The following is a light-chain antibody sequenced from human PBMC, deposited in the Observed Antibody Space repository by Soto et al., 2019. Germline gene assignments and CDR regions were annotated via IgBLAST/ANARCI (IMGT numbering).Light chain of an antibody. CDR2: GIF. J-gene: IGLJ1*01. CDR3: QSYDNSLSGSEV. V-gene: IGLV1-40*03. Sequence: QAVVTQPPSVSGAPGQRVTISCTGSSSNIGAGYDVHWYQQLPGAAPTLLIFGIFNRPSGVSERFSGSRSGASASLVIAGLQAEDEADYFCQSYDNSLSGSEVFGTGTKLTVL. CDR1: SSNIGAGYD.